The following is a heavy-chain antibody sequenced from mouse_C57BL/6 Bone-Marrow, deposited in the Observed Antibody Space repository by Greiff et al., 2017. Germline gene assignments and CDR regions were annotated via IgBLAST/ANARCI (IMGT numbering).Heavy chain of an antibody. V-gene: IGHV1-82*01. CDR2: IYPGDGDT. J-gene: IGHJ2*01. Sequence: QVQLQQSGPELVKPGASVKISCKASGYAFSSSWMNWVKQRPGKGLEWIGRIYPGDGDTNYNGKFKGKATLTADKSSSTAYMQLSSLTSEDSAVYFYARGLFLDDWGQGTTLTVSS. CDR1: GYAFSSSW. CDR3: ARGLFLDD. D-gene: IGHD3-1*01.